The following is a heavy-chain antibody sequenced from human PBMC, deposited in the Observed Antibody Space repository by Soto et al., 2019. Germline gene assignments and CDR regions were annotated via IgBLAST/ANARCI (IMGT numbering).Heavy chain of an antibody. CDR1: GYTFTSYG. CDR3: ARGRYGDY. D-gene: IGHD1-1*01. Sequence: QVHLVQSGAEVKKPGASVKVSCKASGYTFTSYGITWVRQAPGQGLEWMGWISAHNCNTDYAQTLQGRVIVTRDTSTSPAYMELMSLRSGDTAVYYCARGRYGDYWGQGALVTVSS. CDR2: ISAHNCNT. J-gene: IGHJ4*02. V-gene: IGHV1-18*01.